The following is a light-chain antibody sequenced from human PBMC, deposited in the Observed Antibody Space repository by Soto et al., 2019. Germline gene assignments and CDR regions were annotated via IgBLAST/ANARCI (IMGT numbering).Light chain of an antibody. J-gene: IGKJ1*01. CDR3: QHYNSYSEA. CDR2: KAS. V-gene: IGKV1-5*03. Sequence: DIQMTQSPSTLSASVGDRVTITCRASQSISSWLAWYQQKPGKAPKLLIYKASTLKSGAPSRFSGSGSGTEFTLTISSLQPDDFATYYCQHYNSYSEAFGQGTKVELK. CDR1: QSISSW.